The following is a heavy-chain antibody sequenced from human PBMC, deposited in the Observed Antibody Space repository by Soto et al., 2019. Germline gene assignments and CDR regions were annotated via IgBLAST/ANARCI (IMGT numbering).Heavy chain of an antibody. CDR2: IYHSGST. CDR3: ARGTPLFYDSSGFTRPANWFDP. CDR1: CGSISSGGYS. J-gene: IGHJ5*02. Sequence: SETLSLTCAVSCGSISSGGYSWSWIRQPPGKGLEWIGYIYHSGSTYYNPSLKSRVTISVDRSKNQFSLKLSSVTAADTAVYYCARGTPLFYDSSGFTRPANWFDPWGQGTLVTVSS. D-gene: IGHD3-22*01. V-gene: IGHV4-30-2*01.